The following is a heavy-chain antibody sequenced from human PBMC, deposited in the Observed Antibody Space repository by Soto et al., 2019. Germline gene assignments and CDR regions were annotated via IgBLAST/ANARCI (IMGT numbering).Heavy chain of an antibody. CDR2: ISSSSSTI. CDR3: ARATTYDYIWGSYRPYYFDY. D-gene: IGHD3-16*02. Sequence: EVQLVESGGGLVQPGGSLRLSCATSGFTFSSYSMNWVRQAPGKGLEWVSYISSSSSTIYYADSVKGRFTISRDNAKNSLYLHMNSLRAEDTAVYYCARATTYDYIWGSYRPYYFDYWGQGTLVTVSS. V-gene: IGHV3-48*01. CDR1: GFTFSSYS. J-gene: IGHJ4*02.